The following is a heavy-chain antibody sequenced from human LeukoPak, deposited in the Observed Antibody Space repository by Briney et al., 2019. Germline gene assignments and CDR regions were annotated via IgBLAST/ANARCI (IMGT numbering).Heavy chain of an antibody. CDR3: AKVGDILTGPLGWFDP. CDR1: GFTFSSYA. CDR2: ISGSGGST. Sequence: GSLRLSCAASGFTFSSYAMSWVRQAPGKGLEWVSAISGSGGSTYYADSVKGRFTISRDNSKNTLYLQMNSLRAEDTAVYYCAKVGDILTGPLGWFDPWGQGTLVTVSS. V-gene: IGHV3-23*01. D-gene: IGHD3-9*01. J-gene: IGHJ5*02.